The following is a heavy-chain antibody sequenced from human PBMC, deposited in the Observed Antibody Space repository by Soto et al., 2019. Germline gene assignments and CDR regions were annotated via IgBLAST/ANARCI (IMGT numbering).Heavy chain of an antibody. V-gene: IGHV3-23*01. Sequence: PWGPLRLSCAASGFAFNDFAMSWVRQAPGKGPEWLSTISVSGDKTFHSDSVKGRFDISRDNYNNKMFLQMNSLRAEDTAIYYCAKGASHAPFEKWGRGTMVTGSA. CDR2: ISVSGDKT. CDR1: GFAFNDFA. J-gene: IGHJ6*04. CDR3: AKGASHAPFEK. D-gene: IGHD3-9*01.